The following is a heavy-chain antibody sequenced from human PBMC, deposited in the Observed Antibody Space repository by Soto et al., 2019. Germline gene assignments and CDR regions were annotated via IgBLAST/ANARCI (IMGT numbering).Heavy chain of an antibody. CDR3: ARDSRDSSRWYEEFNWFDP. Sequence: ASVKVSCKASGYTFTSYYMHWVRQAPGQGLEWMGIINPSGGSTSYAQKFQGRVTMTRDTSTSTVYMELSSLRSEDTAVYYCARDSRDSSRWYEEFNWFDPWGQGTLVTVSS. V-gene: IGHV1-46*01. J-gene: IGHJ5*02. D-gene: IGHD6-13*01. CDR1: GYTFTSYY. CDR2: INPSGGST.